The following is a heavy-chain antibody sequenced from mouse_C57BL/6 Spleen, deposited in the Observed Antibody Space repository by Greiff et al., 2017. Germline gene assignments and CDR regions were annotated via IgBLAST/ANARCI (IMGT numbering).Heavy chain of an antibody. Sequence: VQVVESGAELVRPGASVTLSCKASGYTFTDYEMHWVKQTPVHGLEWIGAIDPETGGTAYNQKFKGKAILTADKSSSTAYMELRSLTSEDSAVYYCTNYGNYFFFDYWGQGTTLTVSS. D-gene: IGHD2-1*01. CDR1: GYTFTDYE. V-gene: IGHV1-15*01. CDR2: IDPETGGT. CDR3: TNYGNYFFFDY. J-gene: IGHJ2*01.